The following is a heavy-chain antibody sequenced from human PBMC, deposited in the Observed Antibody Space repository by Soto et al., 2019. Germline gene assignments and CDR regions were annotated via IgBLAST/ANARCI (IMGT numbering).Heavy chain of an antibody. Sequence: ASVKVSCKASGDTFTNYCFSWVRQAPGQGLEWMGWISVYSGNTNYAQNVQGRVTMTTDTSTSTAYMELRSLRSDDTAVYYCARDRSPYYYDSSGYPHYWGQGTLVTVSS. CDR2: ISVYSGNT. D-gene: IGHD3-22*01. V-gene: IGHV1-18*01. CDR3: ARDRSPYYYDSSGYPHY. J-gene: IGHJ4*02. CDR1: GDTFTNYC.